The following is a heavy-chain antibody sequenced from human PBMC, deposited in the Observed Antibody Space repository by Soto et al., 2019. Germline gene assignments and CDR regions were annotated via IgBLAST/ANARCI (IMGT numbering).Heavy chain of an antibody. CDR3: ARDHGDYGYYFDY. J-gene: IGHJ4*02. CDR2: IYYSGST. V-gene: IGHV4-61*01. D-gene: IGHD4-17*01. Sequence: SETLSLTCTVSGGSVSSGSYYWSWIRQPPGKGLEWIGYIYYSGSTNYNPSLKSRVTISVDTSKNQFSLKPSSMTAADTAVYYCARDHGDYGYYFDYWGQGTLVTVSS. CDR1: GGSVSSGSYY.